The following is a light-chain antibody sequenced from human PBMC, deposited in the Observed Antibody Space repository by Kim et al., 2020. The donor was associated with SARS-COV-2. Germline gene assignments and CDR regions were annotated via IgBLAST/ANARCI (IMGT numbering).Light chain of an antibody. CDR3: AAWDDSLNGWV. V-gene: IGLV1-44*01. Sequence: QAVVTQPPSVSGTPGQRVTISCPGSSSNIGSNIVNWYQQLPGTAPKLLIYTNNHRPSGVPDRFSGSKSGTSASLAISGLQSEDEADYYCAAWDDSLNGWVFGGGTQLTVL. CDR2: TNN. CDR1: SSNIGSNI. J-gene: IGLJ3*02.